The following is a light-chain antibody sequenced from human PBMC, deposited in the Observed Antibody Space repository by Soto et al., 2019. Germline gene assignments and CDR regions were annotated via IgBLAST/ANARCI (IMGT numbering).Light chain of an antibody. CDR3: QQYGSSPLT. CDR1: QSVSSNY. Sequence: EIELTQSPGILSLSPGDRASLSCRASQSVSSNYLAWYQQKPGQPTRLLIYGASSKATGVPDRFSGSGSGTDFTLTVSRLEPEDFAVYYCQQYGSSPLTFGGGTRVQIK. J-gene: IGKJ4*01. CDR2: GAS. V-gene: IGKV3-20*01.